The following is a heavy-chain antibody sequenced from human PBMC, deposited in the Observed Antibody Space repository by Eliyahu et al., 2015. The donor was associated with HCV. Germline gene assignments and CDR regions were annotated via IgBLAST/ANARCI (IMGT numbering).Heavy chain of an antibody. D-gene: IGHD2-21*02. V-gene: IGHV4-39*07. CDR3: ARVPVTPNPPH. CDR2: IYYSGST. Sequence: QLQLQESGPGLVKPSXTLSVTCTVSGDSIITSSYFWGWIRQPPGMGLEYIGNIYYSGSTYYNPSLKSRVTMSVDTSKNVFSLKLSSVTAADTAVYYCARVPVTPNPPHWGQGTLVTVSS. J-gene: IGHJ4*02. CDR1: GDSIITSSYF.